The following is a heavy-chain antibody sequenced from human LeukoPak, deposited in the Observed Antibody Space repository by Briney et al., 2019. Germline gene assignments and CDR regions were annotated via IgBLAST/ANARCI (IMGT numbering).Heavy chain of an antibody. CDR2: INPNSGNT. CDR1: GYTFTGYY. CDR3: ARDMVRGVTVLDY. Sequence: ASVKVSCKASGYTFTGYYMHWVRQAPGQGLEWMGWINPNSGNTNYAQKLQGRVTMTTDTSTSTAYMELRSLRSDDTAVYYCARDMVRGVTVLDYWGQGTLVTVSS. V-gene: IGHV1-18*04. D-gene: IGHD3-10*01. J-gene: IGHJ4*02.